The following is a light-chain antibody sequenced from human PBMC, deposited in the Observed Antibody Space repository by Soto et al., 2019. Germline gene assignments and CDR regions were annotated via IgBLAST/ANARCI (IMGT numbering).Light chain of an antibody. CDR3: QEINSYPFA. CDR1: QGISNY. Sequence: DTQLTQSPSFLSASVGDRVTITCRASQGISNYLAWYQQKPGKAPKLLIYPAATLQSGVPSRFSGSGSGTEFTLTIGRLQPEDFATYYCQEINSYPFAFGGGTKVDI. CDR2: PAA. J-gene: IGKJ4*01. V-gene: IGKV1-9*01.